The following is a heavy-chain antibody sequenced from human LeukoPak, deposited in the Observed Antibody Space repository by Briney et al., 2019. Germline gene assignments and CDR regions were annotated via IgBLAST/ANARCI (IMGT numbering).Heavy chain of an antibody. CDR1: DGSFSGYY. CDR3: ARDDYGDYENYYYYGMDV. J-gene: IGHJ6*02. V-gene: IGHV4-34*01. D-gene: IGHD4-17*01. Sequence: SETLSLTCAVYDGSFSGYYWSWIRQPPGKGLEWIGEINHSGSTNYNLYLKNRVTISVDTSKNQFSLKLSSVTAADTAVYYCARDDYGDYENYYYYGMDVWGQGTTVTVSS. CDR2: INHSGST.